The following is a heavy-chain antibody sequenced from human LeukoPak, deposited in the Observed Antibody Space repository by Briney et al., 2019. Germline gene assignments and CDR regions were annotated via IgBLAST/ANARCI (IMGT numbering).Heavy chain of an antibody. J-gene: IGHJ6*02. CDR1: GRSISSSSYY. V-gene: IGHV4-39*01. D-gene: IGHD3-3*01. CDR2: IYDSGST. CDR3: ARHPKDDFWSGYPGRYGMDV. Sequence: SETLSLTCTVSGRSISSSSYYWGWIRQPPGTGLEWIGSIYDSGSTYYNPSLKSRVTISVDTSKNQFSLKLSSVTAADTAVYYCARHPKDDFWSGYPGRYGMDVWGQGTTVTVSS.